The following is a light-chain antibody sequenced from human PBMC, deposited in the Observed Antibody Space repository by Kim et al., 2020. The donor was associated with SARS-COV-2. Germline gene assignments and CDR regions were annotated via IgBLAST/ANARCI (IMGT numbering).Light chain of an antibody. J-gene: IGKJ2*02. Sequence: VAPGERVTLSCRASESVSGSLAWYQQKPGQVPRLLIYGASSRATDTPARFSGSGSGTEFALTISTLQSEDFATYYCQQYNDWPHCTFGQGTRLEI. CDR1: ESVSGS. CDR3: QQYNDWPHCT. CDR2: GAS. V-gene: IGKV3-15*01.